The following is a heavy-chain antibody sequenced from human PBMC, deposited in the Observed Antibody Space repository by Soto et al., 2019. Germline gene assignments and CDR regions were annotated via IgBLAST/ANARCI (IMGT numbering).Heavy chain of an antibody. CDR3: AGVTSGYYSFDY. Sequence: QAQLVQSGAEVKKTGSSVKVSCKVLGGTFSSYGVTWVLQAPGQGLEWMGGIIPILGTSNYAQKFQGRVTITAEESTSTAYRYLSSLRSEDTAVYYCAGVTSGYYSFDYWGQGTLVTVSS. CDR2: IIPILGTS. CDR1: GGTFSSYG. D-gene: IGHD3-22*01. J-gene: IGHJ4*02. V-gene: IGHV1-69*01.